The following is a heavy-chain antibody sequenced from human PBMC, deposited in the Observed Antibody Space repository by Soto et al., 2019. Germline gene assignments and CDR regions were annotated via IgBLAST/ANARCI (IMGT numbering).Heavy chain of an antibody. Sequence: PGGSLRLSCAASRFSFSTYAMTWVRQAPGKGLEWVSGISGSGETTYYADSVEGRFSISRDNAQNTLYLQMSSLRAEDTAVYYCAKILLPLPLIANDAFDIWGQGTVVTVSS. CDR2: ISGSGETT. CDR3: AKILLPLPLIANDAFDI. J-gene: IGHJ3*02. D-gene: IGHD2-15*01. CDR1: RFSFSTYA. V-gene: IGHV3-23*01.